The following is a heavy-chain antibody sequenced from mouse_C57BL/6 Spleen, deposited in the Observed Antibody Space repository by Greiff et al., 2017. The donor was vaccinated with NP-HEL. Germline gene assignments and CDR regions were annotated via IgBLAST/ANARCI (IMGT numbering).Heavy chain of an antibody. D-gene: IGHD2-2*01. CDR2: INPGSGGT. Sequence: VQLQQSGAELVRPGTSVKVSCKASGYAFTNYLIEWVKQRPGQGLEWIGVINPGSGGTNYNEKFKGKATLTADKSSSTAYMQLSSLTSEDSAVYFCARGLLWLRRGNFDYWGQGTTLTVSS. CDR1: GYAFTNYL. CDR3: ARGLLWLRRGNFDY. J-gene: IGHJ2*01. V-gene: IGHV1-54*01.